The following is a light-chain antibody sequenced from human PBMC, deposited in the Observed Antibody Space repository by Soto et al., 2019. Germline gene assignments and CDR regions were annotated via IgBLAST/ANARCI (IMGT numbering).Light chain of an antibody. Sequence: EIVLTQSPATLSLSPGETATLSCRASQSVSNYFAWYQHKPGQPPRLLIYGASNRATGVSARISGSGSGRDFSLTIKSLEPEDSAVYYCHQRTNWPSITFGQGTRLEI. J-gene: IGKJ5*01. V-gene: IGKV3-11*02. CDR1: QSVSNY. CDR3: HQRTNWPSIT. CDR2: GAS.